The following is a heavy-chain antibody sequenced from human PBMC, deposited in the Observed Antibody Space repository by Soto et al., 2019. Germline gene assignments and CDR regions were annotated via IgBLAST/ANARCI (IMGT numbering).Heavy chain of an antibody. CDR3: AREYYFVSGAAY. D-gene: IGHD3-10*01. V-gene: IGHV1-18*01. J-gene: IGHJ4*02. Sequence: QVQLVQSGAEVKKPGASVKVSCKASGYTFTSYGISWVRQAPGQGLAWMGWISAYNGNTNYPQNLQGRVTMTTDTSPSTAHMELRSLRSDGPAVYSCAREYYFVSGAAYWGQGTLVTVSS. CDR1: GYTFTSYG. CDR2: ISAYNGNT.